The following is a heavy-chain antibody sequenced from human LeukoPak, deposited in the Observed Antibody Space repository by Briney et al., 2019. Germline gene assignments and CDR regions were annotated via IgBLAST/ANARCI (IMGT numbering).Heavy chain of an antibody. CDR2: ISAYNGNT. CDR1: GYTFTSYG. D-gene: IGHD3-10*01. Sequence: ASVKVSCKASGYTFTSYGISWVRQAPGQGLEWMGWISAYNGNTNYAQKLQGRVTITTDTSTSTAYMALRSPRSDDTAVYYCARAITMVRGAGWFDPWGQGTLVTVSS. J-gene: IGHJ5*02. CDR3: ARAITMVRGAGWFDP. V-gene: IGHV1-18*01.